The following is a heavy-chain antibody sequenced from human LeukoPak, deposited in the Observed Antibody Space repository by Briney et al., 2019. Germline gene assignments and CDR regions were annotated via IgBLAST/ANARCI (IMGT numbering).Heavy chain of an antibody. CDR2: IIPVFGTA. V-gene: IGHV1-69*05. D-gene: IGHD2-15*01. J-gene: IGHJ5*02. CDR3: ARIGYCSGGSCYSDWFDP. Sequence: ASVKVSCKASGGTFSSYAINWVRQAPGQGLEWMGGIIPVFGTANYAQKFQGRVTMTRDTSISTAYMELSRLRSDDTAVYYCARIGYCSGGSCYSDWFDPWGQGTLVTVSS. CDR1: GGTFSSYA.